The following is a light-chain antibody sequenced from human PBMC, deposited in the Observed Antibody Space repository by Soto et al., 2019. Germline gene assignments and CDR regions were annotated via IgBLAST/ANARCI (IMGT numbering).Light chain of an antibody. CDR1: QYIHNY. J-gene: IGKJ1*01. Sequence: DIQMTQSPSTLSASVGDRVTITCRASQYIHNYLAWYQQKPGEAPKLLIYEAANLESGVPSRFSGSGTGTECTLTISSLQPDDFATYYCQQSNNYPWTFGQGTRVEI. CDR3: QQSNNYPWT. CDR2: EAA. V-gene: IGKV1-5*03.